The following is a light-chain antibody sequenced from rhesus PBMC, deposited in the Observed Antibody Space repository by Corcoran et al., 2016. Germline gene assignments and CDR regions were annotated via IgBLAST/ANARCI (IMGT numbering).Light chain of an antibody. CDR3: QQHNSYPLT. CDR1: QGISKY. V-gene: IGKV1-25*01. J-gene: IGKJ4*01. Sequence: DIQMTQSPSSLSASVGDTVTITCQASQGISKYLGWYQQKPGKAPKLLIYDASTLQSGVPSRFSGSGSGTEFALTISSLQPEDFATYYCQQHNSYPLTFCGVTKVELK. CDR2: DAS.